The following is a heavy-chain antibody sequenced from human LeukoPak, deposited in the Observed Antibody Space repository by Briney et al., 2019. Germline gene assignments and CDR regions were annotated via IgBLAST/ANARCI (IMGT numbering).Heavy chain of an antibody. J-gene: IGHJ4*02. CDR1: GDSISSSSYY. CDR3: ARDFLRDGYKFDY. Sequence: SGTLSLTCTVSGDSISSSSYYWGWIRQPPGKGLEWIGSIYYSGSTYYNPSLKSRVTISVDTSKNQFSLKLPSVSAADTAVYYCARDFLRDGYKFDYWGQGTLVTVSS. CDR2: IYYSGST. D-gene: IGHD5-24*01. V-gene: IGHV4-39*02.